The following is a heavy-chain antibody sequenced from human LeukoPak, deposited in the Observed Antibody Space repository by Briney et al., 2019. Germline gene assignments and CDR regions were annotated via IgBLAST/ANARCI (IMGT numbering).Heavy chain of an antibody. V-gene: IGHV3-74*01. Sequence: GGSLRLSCAASEFAFSSYWMHWVRQAPGKGLVWVSRMNTDGSTTTYADSVKGRFTISRDNAKNTLYLQMNSLGAEDTAVYYCARDHGYVDYWGQGTLVTVSS. J-gene: IGHJ4*02. CDR1: EFAFSSYW. D-gene: IGHD2-15*01. CDR2: MNTDGSTT. CDR3: ARDHGYVDY.